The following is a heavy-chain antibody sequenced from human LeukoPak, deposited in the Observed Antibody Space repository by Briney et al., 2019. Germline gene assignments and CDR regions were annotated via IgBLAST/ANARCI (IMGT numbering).Heavy chain of an antibody. J-gene: IGHJ4*02. CDR2: IYPGDSDT. CDR1: GYSFASYW. Sequence: GESLRIPCKGSGYSFASYWIGWVRQMHAKGLEWMGLIYPGDSDTRYSPSCQGQVTISADKSISTCYLQWSSLKASDTAMYYCASPAGRAYCGGDCSLDYSGQGTLATVSS. V-gene: IGHV5-51*01. CDR3: ASPAGRAYCGGDCSLDY. D-gene: IGHD2-21*02.